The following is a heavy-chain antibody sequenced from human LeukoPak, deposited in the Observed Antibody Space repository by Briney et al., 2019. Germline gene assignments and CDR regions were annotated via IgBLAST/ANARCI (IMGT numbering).Heavy chain of an antibody. CDR1: GFTFSSYW. J-gene: IGHJ3*02. CDR3: ARVLDGYNHEGAFDI. Sequence: GGSLRLSCAASGFTFSSYWMSWVRQTPGKGLEWVANIKQDGSEKYYVDSVKGRFTISRDNAKSSLYLQMNSLRAEDTAVYYCARVLDGYNHEGAFDIWGQGTMVTVSS. D-gene: IGHD5-24*01. CDR2: IKQDGSEK. V-gene: IGHV3-7*01.